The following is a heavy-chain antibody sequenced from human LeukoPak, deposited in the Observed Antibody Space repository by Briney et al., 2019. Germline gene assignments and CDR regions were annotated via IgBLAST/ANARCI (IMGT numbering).Heavy chain of an antibody. CDR2: IIPIFGTT. CDR1: GGTFSSYA. CDR3: ARALPHRRLMDTTMEQHWFDP. D-gene: IGHD5-18*01. Sequence: SVKVSCKASGGTFSSYAISWVRQAPGQGLEWMGGIIPIFGTTNYAQKFQDRVTITADKSTSTAYMELSSLRSEDTAVYYCARALPHRRLMDTTMEQHWFDPWGQGTLVTVSS. V-gene: IGHV1-69*06. J-gene: IGHJ5*02.